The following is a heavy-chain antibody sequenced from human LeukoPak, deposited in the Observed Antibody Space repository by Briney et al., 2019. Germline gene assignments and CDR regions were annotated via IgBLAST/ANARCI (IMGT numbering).Heavy chain of an antibody. Sequence: KPSETLSLTCTVSGVSISGYYWSRIRQPPGKGLEWIGYIHYSGSTNYNPSLKSRLTISVDTSKNQFSLKMNSVTAADTAVYYCARGRWLQLMIFDYWGQGTLVTVSS. CDR1: GVSISGYY. CDR3: ARGRWLQLMIFDY. CDR2: IHYSGST. J-gene: IGHJ4*02. D-gene: IGHD5-24*01. V-gene: IGHV4-59*01.